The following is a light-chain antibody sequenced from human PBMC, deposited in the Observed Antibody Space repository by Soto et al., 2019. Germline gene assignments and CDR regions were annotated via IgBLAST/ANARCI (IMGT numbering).Light chain of an antibody. V-gene: IGLV2-11*01. Sequence: QSALTQPRSVSGSPGQSVTISCTGTSSDVGGYNYVSWYQQHPGKAPKLMIYDVSKRPSGVSNRFSGSKSGNTASLTISGLQAEDEADYYCCSYAGSSTYVVFGGVTKLTVL. CDR1: SSDVGGYNY. J-gene: IGLJ2*01. CDR3: CSYAGSSTYVV. CDR2: DVS.